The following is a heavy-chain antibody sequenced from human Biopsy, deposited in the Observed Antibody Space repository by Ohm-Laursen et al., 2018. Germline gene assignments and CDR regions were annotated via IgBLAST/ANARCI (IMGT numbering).Heavy chain of an antibody. CDR3: ARMPHFDY. J-gene: IGHJ4*02. V-gene: IGHV4-59*01. D-gene: IGHD2-2*01. CDR2: ISYTGGI. Sequence: SETLSLTWAVYGGSFSGYYWSWIRKSPGKGLEWLAYISYTGGITSNPSLNGRATMSLDTSKNQFSLRLIYVTAADTAVYYCARMPHFDYWGQGILVTVSS. CDR1: GGSFSGYY.